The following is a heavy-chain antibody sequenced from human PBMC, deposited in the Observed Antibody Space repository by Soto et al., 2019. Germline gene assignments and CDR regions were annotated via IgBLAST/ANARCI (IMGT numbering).Heavy chain of an antibody. D-gene: IGHD1-20*01. CDR3: ASPNYNWNQNEDYYYGMDV. J-gene: IGHJ6*02. CDR1: GYTFTSYY. Sequence: QVQLVQSGAEVKKPGASVKVSCKASGYTFTSYYMHWVRQAPGQGLEWMGIINPSGGSTSYAQKFQGRVTMTRDTSTSTVYMELSSLRSEDTAVYYCASPNYNWNQNEDYYYGMDVWGQGTTVTVSS. CDR2: INPSGGST. V-gene: IGHV1-46*01.